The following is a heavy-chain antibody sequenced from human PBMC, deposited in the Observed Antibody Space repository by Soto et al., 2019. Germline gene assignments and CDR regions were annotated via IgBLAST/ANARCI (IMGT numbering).Heavy chain of an antibody. CDR2: INNDGTTT. CDR1: GFIFSNYW. Sequence: EVQLVESGGDLVQPGGSLRLSCAASGFIFSNYWMHWVRQTPGKRLVWVSRINNDGTTTTSADSEKGRFIISRDNAKNTSYLQMNSLRVDDTGVYYCARVGSSGWHPLDFWGQGTLVPVSS. D-gene: IGHD6-19*01. V-gene: IGHV3-74*01. CDR3: ARVGSSGWHPLDF. J-gene: IGHJ4*02.